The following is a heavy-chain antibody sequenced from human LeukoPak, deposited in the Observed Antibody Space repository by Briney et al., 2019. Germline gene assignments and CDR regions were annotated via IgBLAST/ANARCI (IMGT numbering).Heavy chain of an antibody. V-gene: IGHV4-34*01. CDR2: INHNGST. CDR1: GGSFSGYY. CDR3: ARVRRLGHYCSGGSCYFDY. D-gene: IGHD2-15*01. J-gene: IGHJ4*02. Sequence: SETLSLTCAVYGGSFSGYYWSWIRQPPGKGLEWIGEINHNGSTNYNPSLKSRVTISVDTSKNQFSLKLSSVTAADTAVYYCARVRRLGHYCSGGSCYFDYWAREPWSPSPQ.